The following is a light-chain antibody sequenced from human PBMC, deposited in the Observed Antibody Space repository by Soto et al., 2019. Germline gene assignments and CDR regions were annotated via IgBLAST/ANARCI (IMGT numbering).Light chain of an antibody. CDR3: QQYYSYPRT. J-gene: IGKJ1*01. CDR1: QGISSY. CDR2: AAS. V-gene: IGKV1-8*01. Sequence: AIRMTQSPSSFSASTGDRVTITCRASQGISSYLAWYQQKPGKAPKLLIYAASTLQSGVPSRFSGSGSVTDFTLTISCLQSEDFATYYCQQYYSYPRTVGQGTKVDNK.